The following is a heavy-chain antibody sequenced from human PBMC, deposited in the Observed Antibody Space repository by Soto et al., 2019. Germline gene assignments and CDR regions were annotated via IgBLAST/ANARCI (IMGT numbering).Heavy chain of an antibody. Sequence: QVQLQKSGPELVKPSETLSLTCTVSSGSIINYYWSWIRQPPGKGLEWIGFIYYSGSTNYNSFLKSRVTMAVDMSRQQLSLKLNSVTAADTAVYYCASRLILATTTGDAFDLWGQGTMVTVSS. CDR1: SGSIINYY. V-gene: IGHV4-59*01. CDR2: IYYSGST. D-gene: IGHD1-26*01. CDR3: ASRLILATTTGDAFDL. J-gene: IGHJ3*01.